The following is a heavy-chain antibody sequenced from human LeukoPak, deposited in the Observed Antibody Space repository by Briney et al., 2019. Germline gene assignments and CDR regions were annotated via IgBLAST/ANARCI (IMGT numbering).Heavy chain of an antibody. J-gene: IGHJ5*02. CDR1: GGSISSYY. CDR2: IYYSGST. Sequence: SGTLSLTCTVSGGSISSYYWSWIRLPPGKGLEWIGYIYYSGSTNYNPSLKSRVTISVDTSKNQFSLKLSSVTAADTAVYYCARVPGYCGGDCYHNWFDPWGQGTLVTVSS. D-gene: IGHD2-21*02. CDR3: ARVPGYCGGDCYHNWFDP. V-gene: IGHV4-59*01.